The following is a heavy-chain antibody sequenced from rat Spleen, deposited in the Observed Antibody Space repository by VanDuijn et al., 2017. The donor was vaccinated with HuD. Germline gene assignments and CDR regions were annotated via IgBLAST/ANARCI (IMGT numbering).Heavy chain of an antibody. CDR3: ARHNSGYGVMDA. J-gene: IGHJ2*01. CDR2: ISYDGSST. Sequence: EVRLVESGGGLVQPGRSLKLSCAASGFTFSNYYMAWVRQAPTKGLEWVATISYDGSSTYYRDSVKGRFTISRDNAKSTLYLQMDSLRSEDTATYYCARHNSGYGVMDAWGQGVMVTVSS. CDR1: GFTFSNYY. D-gene: IGHD4-3*01. V-gene: IGHV5-7*01.